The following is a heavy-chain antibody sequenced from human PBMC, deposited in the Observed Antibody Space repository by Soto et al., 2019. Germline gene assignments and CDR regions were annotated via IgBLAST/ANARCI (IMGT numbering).Heavy chain of an antibody. CDR3: ARDYFDQTVENDYGDYAGGDAFDI. V-gene: IGHV3-30*04. D-gene: IGHD4-17*01. Sequence: GGSLRLSCAASGFTFSSYAMHWVRQAPGKGLEWVAVISYDGSNKYYADSVKGRFTISRDNSKNTLYLQMNSLRAEDTAVYYCARDYFDQTVENDYGDYAGGDAFDIWGQGTMVTVSS. CDR2: ISYDGSNK. J-gene: IGHJ3*02. CDR1: GFTFSSYA.